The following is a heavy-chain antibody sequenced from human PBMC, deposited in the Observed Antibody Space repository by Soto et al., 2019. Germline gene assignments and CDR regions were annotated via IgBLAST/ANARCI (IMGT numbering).Heavy chain of an antibody. J-gene: IGHJ4*02. CDR1: GYTFTGYY. CDR3: ARSKYSSSADYCDY. Sequence: ASVKVSCKASGYTFTGYYMHWVRQAPGQGLEWMGWINPNSGGTNYAQKFQGWVTMNRDTSISTAYMELSRLRSDDTAVYYCARSKYSSSADYCDYWGQGTLVTVSS. V-gene: IGHV1-2*04. D-gene: IGHD6-6*01. CDR2: INPNSGGT.